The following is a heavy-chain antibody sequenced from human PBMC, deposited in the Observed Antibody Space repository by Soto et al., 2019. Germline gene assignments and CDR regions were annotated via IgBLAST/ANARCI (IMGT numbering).Heavy chain of an antibody. CDR3: AQDSYYHGARGYYVFDY. V-gene: IGHV3-30*18. CDR2: ISYDGSNK. J-gene: IGHJ4*02. Sequence: QVQLVESGGGVVQPGRSLRLSCAASGFTFSSYGMHWVRQAPGKGLEWVAGISYDGSNKYIADSVKSRLTISRDNSKNXXYLQMDSLRAEDTDVFNCAQDSYYHGARGYYVFDYWGQGTLVTVSS. CDR1: GFTFSSYG. D-gene: IGHD3-22*01.